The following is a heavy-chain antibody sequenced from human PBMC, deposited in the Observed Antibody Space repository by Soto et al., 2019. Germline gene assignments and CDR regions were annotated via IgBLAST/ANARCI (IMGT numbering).Heavy chain of an antibody. CDR3: ARDRGNPDSFDL. J-gene: IGHJ3*01. CDR2: ISYDGSNK. CDR1: GFTFSSYG. V-gene: IGHV3-30*03. Sequence: GGSLRLSCAASGFTFSSYGMHWVRQAPGKGLEWVAVISYDGSNKYYADSVKGRFTISRDNAKNTLYLQMNSLRVEDTAVYYCARDRGNPDSFDLWGQGTMVTVSS. D-gene: IGHD3-10*01.